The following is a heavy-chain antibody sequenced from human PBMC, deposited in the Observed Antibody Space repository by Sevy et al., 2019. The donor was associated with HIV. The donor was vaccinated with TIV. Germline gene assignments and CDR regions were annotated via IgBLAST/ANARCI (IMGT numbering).Heavy chain of an antibody. J-gene: IGHJ3*02. V-gene: IGHV3-30*02. CDR1: GFTFRSYG. CDR2: MRYDGSTK. CDR3: AKGLGMVQGALLSEDI. D-gene: IGHD3-10*01. Sequence: GGSLRLSRAASGFTFRSYGMHWVRQAPGKGLEWVAFMRYDGSTKYYADSVKGRFTISRDNSKNTLYLQMNSLRAEDTAIYYCAKGLGMVQGALLSEDIWGQGTMVTVSS.